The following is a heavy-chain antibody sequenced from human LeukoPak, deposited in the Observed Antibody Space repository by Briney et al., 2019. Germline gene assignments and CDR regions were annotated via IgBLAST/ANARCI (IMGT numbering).Heavy chain of an antibody. CDR3: ARYPKLYSSGWTALDI. CDR2: IFYSGNT. CDR1: GGSISSSNFY. Sequence: SETLSLTCAVSGGSISSSNFYWGWIRQPPGKGLEWIGSIFYSGNTYFNPSLKSRVTISVDTSKNQFSLKLSSVTAADTAVYFCARYPKLYSSGWTALDIWGQGTMVTVSS. J-gene: IGHJ3*02. V-gene: IGHV4-39*01. D-gene: IGHD6-19*01.